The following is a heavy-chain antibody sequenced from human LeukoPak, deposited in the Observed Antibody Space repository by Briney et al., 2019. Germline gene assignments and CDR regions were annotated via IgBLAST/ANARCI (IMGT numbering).Heavy chain of an antibody. Sequence: SETLSLTCAVYGGSFSGYYWSWIRQPPGKGLEWIGEINHSGSTNYNPSLKCRVTISVDTSKNEYSLQPSSMTAADTALYYCARGWQGYYDSSGYYLLDYWGQGTLVTVSS. V-gene: IGHV4-34*01. J-gene: IGHJ4*02. D-gene: IGHD3-22*01. CDR1: GGSFSGYY. CDR3: ARGWQGYYDSSGYYLLDY. CDR2: INHSGST.